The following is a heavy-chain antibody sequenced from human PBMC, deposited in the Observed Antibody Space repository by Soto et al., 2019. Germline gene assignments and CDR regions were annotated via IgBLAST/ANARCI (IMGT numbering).Heavy chain of an antibody. J-gene: IGHJ4*02. Sequence: GGSLSLSCAASAFTFSSYDMSWVRQAPGKGLEWVAAIWDDGSNKYYADSVKGRFTLSRDNSKNTLYLQMSSVKAEDTAVYYCTTGPGSDYFDYWGQGTLVTVSS. CDR3: TTGPGSDYFDY. D-gene: IGHD3-10*01. CDR1: AFTFSSYD. V-gene: IGHV3-33*01. CDR2: IWDDGSNK.